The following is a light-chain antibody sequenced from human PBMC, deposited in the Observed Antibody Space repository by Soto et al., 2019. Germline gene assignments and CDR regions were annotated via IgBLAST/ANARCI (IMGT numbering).Light chain of an antibody. CDR1: SSDVGGYNH. V-gene: IGLV2-14*03. CDR3: SSFATTDTPMV. Sequence: QSALTQPASVSGSPGQSITISCTGTSSDVGGYNHVSWYQQHPGEAPKLMIYDVSSRPSGVSNRFSGSKAADTASLTISGLQAEDEADSYCSSFATTDTPMVFGGGTKLTVL. J-gene: IGLJ2*01. CDR2: DVS.